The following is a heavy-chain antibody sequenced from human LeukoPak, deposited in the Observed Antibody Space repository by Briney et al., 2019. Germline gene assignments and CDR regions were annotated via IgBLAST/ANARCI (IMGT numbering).Heavy chain of an antibody. V-gene: IGHV3-23*01. D-gene: IGHD2-15*01. CDR1: GXTFSSYA. CDR2: ISASGGSA. J-gene: IGHJ4*02. Sequence: PGGSLRLSCAASGXTFSSYALSWVRQAPGKGLESVSAISASGGSAFYADSVKGRFTISRDNSKNTLYLQMNSLRVEDTAVYYCAKDRGRTWVQVANWGQGTLVTVSS. CDR3: AKDRGRTWVQVAN.